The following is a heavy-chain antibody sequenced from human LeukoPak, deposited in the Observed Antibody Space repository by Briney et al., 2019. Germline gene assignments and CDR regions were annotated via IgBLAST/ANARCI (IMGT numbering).Heavy chain of an antibody. CDR2: IYSGGST. V-gene: IGHV3-53*01. CDR1: GFTFSSYG. D-gene: IGHD5-18*01. CDR3: ARVFVDTAMEFDY. J-gene: IGHJ4*02. Sequence: PGRSLRLSCAASGFTFSSYGMHWVRQAPGKGLEWVSVIYSGGSTYYADSVKGRFTISRDNSKNTLYLQMNSLRAEDTAVYYCARVFVDTAMEFDYWGQGTLVTVSS.